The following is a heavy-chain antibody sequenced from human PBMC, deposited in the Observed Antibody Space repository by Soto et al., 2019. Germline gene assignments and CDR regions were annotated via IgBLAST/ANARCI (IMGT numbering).Heavy chain of an antibody. V-gene: IGHV4-59*08. Sequence: QVQLQESGPGLVKPSETLSLTCTVSGGSISSYYWSWIRQPPGKGLEWIGYISYSGTTNYNPSLKSRVPISGDTSKNQFSLKLSSVTAADTAVYYCARHTSIAARPFDYWGQGTLVTVSS. CDR1: GGSISSYY. CDR2: ISYSGTT. J-gene: IGHJ4*02. CDR3: ARHTSIAARPFDY. D-gene: IGHD6-6*01.